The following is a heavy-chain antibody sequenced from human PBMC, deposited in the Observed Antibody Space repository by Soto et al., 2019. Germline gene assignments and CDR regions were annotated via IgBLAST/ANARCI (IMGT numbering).Heavy chain of an antibody. Sequence: QVQLQQWGAGLLKPSETLSLTCAVYGGSFSGYYWSWIRQPPGKGLEWIGEINHSGSTNYNPSLKSRVTISVDTSKNQFSLKLSSVTAADAAVYYCARVSSGWGGNAFHIWGQGTMVTVSS. D-gene: IGHD6-19*01. V-gene: IGHV4-34*01. J-gene: IGHJ3*02. CDR2: INHSGST. CDR1: GGSFSGYY. CDR3: ARVSSGWGGNAFHI.